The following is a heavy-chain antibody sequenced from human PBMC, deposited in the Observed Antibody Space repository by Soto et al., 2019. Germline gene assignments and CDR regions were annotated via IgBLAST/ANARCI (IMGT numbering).Heavy chain of an antibody. D-gene: IGHD7-27*01. V-gene: IGHV3-21*01. CDR2: ISSSSTYI. J-gene: IGHJ4*02. CDR1: GFTFSSYG. Sequence: PGGSLRLSCAASGFTFSSYGMNWVRQAPGKGLEWVSAISSSSTYIKYADSVEGRFTISRDNARNALYLEMNSLRVEDTAVYYCARDLSGRGLTQIDYWGQGTQV. CDR3: ARDLSGRGLTQIDY.